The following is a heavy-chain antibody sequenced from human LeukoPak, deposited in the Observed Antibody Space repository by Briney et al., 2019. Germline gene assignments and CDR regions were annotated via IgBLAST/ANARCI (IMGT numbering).Heavy chain of an antibody. CDR2: IRYDGSNK. Sequence: GGSLRLSCAASGFTFSSYGMHWVRQAPGKGLEWVAFIRYDGSNKYYADSVKGRFTISRVNSKNTLYLQMNSLRAEDTAVYYCAKLGPTMVREGEGFDYWGQGTLVTVSS. CDR3: AKLGPTMVREGEGFDY. CDR1: GFTFSSYG. D-gene: IGHD3-10*01. V-gene: IGHV3-30*02. J-gene: IGHJ4*02.